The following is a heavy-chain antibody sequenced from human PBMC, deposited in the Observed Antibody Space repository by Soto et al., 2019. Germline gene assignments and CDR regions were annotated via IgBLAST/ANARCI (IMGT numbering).Heavy chain of an antibody. J-gene: IGHJ5*02. CDR1: GYTFSHHG. D-gene: IGHD6-13*01. CDR3: AKGRPRLTQQFQDVS. Sequence: QIQLVQSGAEVKPPGASVKVSCKASGYTFSHHGFSWVRRAPGQGLEWMGWISAFTGVTNYAQTYQGRLTMTTDTSPSTAYMELRSLRSDDTAVYYCAKGRPRLTQQFQDVSWGQGTLVTVSS. V-gene: IGHV1-18*01. CDR2: ISAFTGVT.